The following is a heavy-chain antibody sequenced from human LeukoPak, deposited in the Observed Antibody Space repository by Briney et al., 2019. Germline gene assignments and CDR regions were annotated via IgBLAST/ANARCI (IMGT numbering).Heavy chain of an antibody. CDR3: ARQGYSSSWYRNWYFDL. CDR2: IYYSGST. CDR1: GGSISSSSYY. J-gene: IGHJ2*01. Sequence: SETLSLTCTVSGGSISSSSYYWGWIRQPPEKGLEWIGSIYYSGSTYYNPSLKSRVTISVDTSKNQFSLKLSSVTAADTAVYYCARQGYSSSWYRNWYFDLWGRGTLVTVSS. V-gene: IGHV4-39*01. D-gene: IGHD6-13*01.